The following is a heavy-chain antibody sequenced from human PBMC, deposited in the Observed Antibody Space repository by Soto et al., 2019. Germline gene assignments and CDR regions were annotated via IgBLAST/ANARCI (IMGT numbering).Heavy chain of an antibody. CDR3: ARGLSGYYDSSGYYRTTGYNWFDP. CDR2: IYYSGST. D-gene: IGHD3-22*01. J-gene: IGHJ5*02. Sequence: QVQLQESGPGLVKPSQTLSLTCTVSGGSISSGGYYWSWIRQHPGKGLEWIGYIYYSGSTYYNPSLKSRVTISVDTSKNQFSLKLSSVTAADTAVYYCARGLSGYYDSSGYYRTTGYNWFDPWGQGTLVTVSS. CDR1: GGSISSGGYY. V-gene: IGHV4-31*03.